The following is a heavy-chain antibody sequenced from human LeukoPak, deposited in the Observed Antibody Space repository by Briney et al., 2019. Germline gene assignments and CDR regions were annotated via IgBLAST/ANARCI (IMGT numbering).Heavy chain of an antibody. V-gene: IGHV3-9*03. CDR1: GFTFYVYA. D-gene: IGHD3-16*01. CDR3: AKDGGESYYYYMDV. CDR2: ISWNSGRI. J-gene: IGHJ6*03. Sequence: GGSLRLSCAASGFTFYVYAMLWVRQAPGKGLEGVSGISWNSGRIVYAVSVKGRFNISRDNAKNSLSLQMHSLRAEDIALYHCAKDGGESYYYYMDVWGKGTTVTVSS.